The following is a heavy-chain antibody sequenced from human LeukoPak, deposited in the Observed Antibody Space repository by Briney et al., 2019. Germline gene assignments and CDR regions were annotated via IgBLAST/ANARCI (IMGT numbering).Heavy chain of an antibody. CDR3: ARTGYNYGTPLND. CDR2: ISHLDGST. CDR1: GFTFSSYA. J-gene: IGHJ4*02. Sequence: GGSLRLSRAASGFTFSSYAMSWVRQAPGKGLEWVSGISHLDGSTHYADSLKGRFTISRDNSKNTLYLQMNSLRAEDTAVYYCARTGYNYGTPLNDWGQGTLVTVSS. V-gene: IGHV3-23*01. D-gene: IGHD5-18*01.